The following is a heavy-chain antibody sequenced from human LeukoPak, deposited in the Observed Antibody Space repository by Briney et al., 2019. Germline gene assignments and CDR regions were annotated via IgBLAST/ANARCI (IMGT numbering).Heavy chain of an antibody. V-gene: IGHV3-74*01. Sequence: PGGSLRLSCAGSGFTFSTYWMHWLRQAPGKGLVWVSHINKDGSSTYYADSVKGRFTISRDNSKNTLYLQMNSLRAEDTAVYYCARDRRMDVWGQGTTVTVSS. CDR1: GFTFSTYW. CDR3: ARDRRMDV. CDR2: INKDGSST. J-gene: IGHJ6*02.